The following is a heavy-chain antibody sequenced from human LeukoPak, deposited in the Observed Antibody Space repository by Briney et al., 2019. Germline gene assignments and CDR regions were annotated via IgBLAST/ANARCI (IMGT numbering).Heavy chain of an antibody. J-gene: IGHJ3*02. CDR2: IYYSGST. D-gene: IGHD3-16*01. CDR1: GGSISSYY. V-gene: IGHV4-59*01. Sequence: SETLSLTCTVSGGSISSYYWNWIRQPPGKELEWIGYIYYSGSTNYNPSLKSRVTISVDTSKNQSSLKLSSVTAADTAVYYCARDTGDDAFDIWGQGTMVTVSS. CDR3: ARDTGDDAFDI.